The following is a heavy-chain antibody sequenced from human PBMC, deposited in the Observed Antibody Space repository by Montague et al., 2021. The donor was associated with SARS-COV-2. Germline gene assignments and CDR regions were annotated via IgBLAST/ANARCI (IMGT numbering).Heavy chain of an antibody. J-gene: IGHJ4*02. V-gene: IGHV6-1*01. CDR2: TYYRSRWSN. CDR3: ARERWAVGVSFDY. CDR1: GDSVSGNSPT. Sequence: CAISGDSVSGNSPTWHWIRHSSSRRLAWLGRTYYRSRWSNDYAVSVRSRIIINPDTSTNQFSLRLSSVTPEETAVYFCARERWAVGVSFDYWGQGTLVTVSS. D-gene: IGHD1-26*01.